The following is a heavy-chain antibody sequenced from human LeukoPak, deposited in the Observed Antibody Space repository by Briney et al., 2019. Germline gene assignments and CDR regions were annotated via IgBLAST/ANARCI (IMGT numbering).Heavy chain of an antibody. CDR3: ARGLAGAVAGTSRNYYYYYYMDV. D-gene: IGHD6-19*01. V-gene: IGHV1-8*01. CDR2: MNPNSGNT. J-gene: IGHJ6*03. Sequence: ASVKVSCKASGYTFTSYDINWVRQATRQGLEWMGWMNPNSGNTGYAQKFQGRVTMTRNTSISTAYMELSSLRSEDTAVYYCARGLAGAVAGTSRNYYYYYYMDVWGKGTTVTVSS. CDR1: GYTFTSYD.